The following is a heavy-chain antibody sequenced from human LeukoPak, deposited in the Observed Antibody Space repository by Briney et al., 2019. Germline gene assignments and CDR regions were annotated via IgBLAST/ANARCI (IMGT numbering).Heavy chain of an antibody. CDR1: GFTFSRYW. J-gene: IGHJ4*02. V-gene: IGHV3-74*01. CDR3: ARDPSYSDGYFDF. D-gene: IGHD5-18*01. CDR2: IYSDGNTT. Sequence: GGSLRLSCAAFGFTFSRYWMHWVRQTPGKGLVWVSRIYSDGNTTSYADSVKGRVTISRDNAKNTLYQQMNSLRAEDTAVYYCARDPSYSDGYFDFWGQGTLVTVSS.